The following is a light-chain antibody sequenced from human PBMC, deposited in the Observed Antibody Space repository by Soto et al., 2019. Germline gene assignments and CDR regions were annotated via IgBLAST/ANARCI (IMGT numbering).Light chain of an antibody. CDR3: AAWDDSLNGSVV. CDR1: SSNIGSNT. V-gene: IGLV1-44*01. CDR2: SNN. J-gene: IGLJ2*01. Sequence: QSVLTQPPSASGTPGQRVTISCSGSSSNIGSNTVNWYQQLPGTAPKLLIYSNNQRPSGVPDRFSGYKSGTSASLAISGLQSEDEADYYCAAWDDSLNGSVVFGGGTKVTVL.